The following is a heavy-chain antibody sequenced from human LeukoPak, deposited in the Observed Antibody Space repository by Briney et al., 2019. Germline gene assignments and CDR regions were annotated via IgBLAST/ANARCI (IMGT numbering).Heavy chain of an antibody. D-gene: IGHD4-17*01. Sequence: GGSLRLSCAASGFTFADYAMHWVWQAPGKGLEWVSGISWNSGSIGYADSVKGRFTISRDNAKNSLYLQMNSLRAEDTALYYCAKAPTSTVTTSDFDYWGQGTLVTVSS. CDR1: GFTFADYA. CDR3: AKAPTSTVTTSDFDY. CDR2: ISWNSGSI. V-gene: IGHV3-9*01. J-gene: IGHJ4*02.